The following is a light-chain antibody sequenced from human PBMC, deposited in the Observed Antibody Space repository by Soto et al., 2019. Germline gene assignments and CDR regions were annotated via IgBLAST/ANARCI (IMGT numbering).Light chain of an antibody. Sequence: DIQMTQSPSSLSASVGYRVTITCQASQDISNYLNWYQQKPGKAPKLLIYDASNLETGVPSRFSGSGSGTDFTLTISSLQPEDIETYYCQQYDNLPLTFGPGTKVDIK. V-gene: IGKV1-33*01. CDR2: DAS. CDR1: QDISNY. CDR3: QQYDNLPLT. J-gene: IGKJ3*01.